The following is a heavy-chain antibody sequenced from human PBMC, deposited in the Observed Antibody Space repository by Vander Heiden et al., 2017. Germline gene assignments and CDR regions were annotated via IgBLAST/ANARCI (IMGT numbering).Heavy chain of an antibody. CDR2: ISDDGSNK. J-gene: IGHJ6*02. D-gene: IGHD4-17*01. CDR3: AKDTDYGDASYGMDV. Sequence: QVQLVESGGGVVQPGRSLRLSCAASGFTFSGYGMHWVRQAPGKGLEWVEVISDDGSNKYYADSVKGRFTISRDNSKNTLYLQMNSLRAEDTAVYYCAKDTDYGDASYGMDVWGQGTTVTVSS. CDR1: GFTFSGYG. V-gene: IGHV3-30*18.